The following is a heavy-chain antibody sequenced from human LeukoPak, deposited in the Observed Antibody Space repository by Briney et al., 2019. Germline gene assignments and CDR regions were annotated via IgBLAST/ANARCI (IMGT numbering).Heavy chain of an antibody. CDR1: GFTFSDYY. J-gene: IGHJ4*02. V-gene: IGHV3-11*01. CDR2: ISSSGSTI. Sequence: GGSLRLSCAASGFTFSDYYMNWIRQAPGKGLEWLSYISSSGSTIYYADSVKGRFTISRDNAKNSLYLQMNSLRAEDTAVYYCARDPEPYYYDSSGYYRGGYVDYWGQGTLVTVSS. CDR3: ARDPEPYYYDSSGYYRGGYVDY. D-gene: IGHD3-22*01.